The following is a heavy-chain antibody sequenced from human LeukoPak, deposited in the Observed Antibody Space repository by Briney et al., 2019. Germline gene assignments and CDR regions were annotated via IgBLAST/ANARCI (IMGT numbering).Heavy chain of an antibody. D-gene: IGHD3-22*01. Sequence: GASVKVSCKASGYTFTSYGISWVRQAPGQGLEWMGWISAYNGNTNYAQKLQVRVTMTTDTSTSTAYMELRSLRTDDTAVYYCARGYYDSSGYYYDYWGQGTLVTVSS. J-gene: IGHJ4*02. CDR2: ISAYNGNT. CDR1: GYTFTSYG. V-gene: IGHV1-18*01. CDR3: ARGYYDSSGYYYDY.